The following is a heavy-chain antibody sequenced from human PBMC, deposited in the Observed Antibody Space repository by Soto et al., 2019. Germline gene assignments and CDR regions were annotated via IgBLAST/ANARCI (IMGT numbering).Heavy chain of an antibody. D-gene: IGHD3-22*01. Sequence: GASVKVSCKASGGTFSSYAISWVRQAPGQGLEWMGGIIPIFGTANYAQKFQGRVTITADESTSTAYMELSSLRSEDTAVHYCARGYYDSSGYISWGQGTLVTVSS. CDR3: ARGYYDSSGYIS. CDR1: GGTFSSYA. V-gene: IGHV1-69*13. CDR2: IIPIFGTA. J-gene: IGHJ5*02.